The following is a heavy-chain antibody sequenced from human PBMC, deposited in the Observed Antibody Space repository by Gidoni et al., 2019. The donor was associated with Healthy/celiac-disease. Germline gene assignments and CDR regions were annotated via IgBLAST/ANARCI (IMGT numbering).Heavy chain of an antibody. CDR1: GYTFTSSY. V-gene: IGHV1-46*01. CDR3: ARRRVAVAGEYYYYYYGMDV. Sequence: QVQLVQSGAEVKKPGASVKVSCKASGYTFTSSYMHWVRQAPGQGLEWMGIINPTGGSTIYAQKFQGRVTMTRDTSTSTVYMELSSLRSEDTAVYYCARRRVAVAGEYYYYYYGMDVWGQGTTVIVSS. CDR2: INPTGGST. D-gene: IGHD6-19*01. J-gene: IGHJ6*02.